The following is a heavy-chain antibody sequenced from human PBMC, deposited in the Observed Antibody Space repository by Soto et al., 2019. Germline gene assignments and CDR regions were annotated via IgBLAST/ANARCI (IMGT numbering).Heavy chain of an antibody. CDR1: TYTFTSYA. CDR3: ARDTEMAYYGVDV. D-gene: IGHD4-4*01. CDR2: ISAYNGNT. J-gene: IGHJ6*02. Sequence: SANVSVKASTYTFTSYAISWVRQAPVQGLEWMGWISAYNGNTNYAQRFQGRVTMTTDTSTSTAYMELRSLRSDDKAVYPCARDTEMAYYGVDVWGQGTTVTVYS. V-gene: IGHV1-18*04.